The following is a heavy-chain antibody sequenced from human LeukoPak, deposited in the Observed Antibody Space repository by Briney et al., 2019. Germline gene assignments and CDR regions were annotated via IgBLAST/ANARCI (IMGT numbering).Heavy chain of an antibody. Sequence: PGRSLRLSCAASGFTFSSDYMSWVRQAPGKGLEWVSVIYTDGRTFFSDFVKGRCTISRHTSKNMLYLQMNSLRVEDTAVYYCARGTPTVSAGHYWGQGTLVTVSS. V-gene: IGHV3-53*01. CDR2: IYTDGRT. CDR3: ARGTPTVSAGHY. J-gene: IGHJ4*02. CDR1: GFTFSSDY. D-gene: IGHD2-15*01.